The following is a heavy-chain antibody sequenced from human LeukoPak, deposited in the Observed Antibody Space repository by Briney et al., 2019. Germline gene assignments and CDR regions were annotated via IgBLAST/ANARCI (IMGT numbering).Heavy chain of an antibody. D-gene: IGHD5-12*01. J-gene: IGHJ6*03. Sequence: SVKVSCKASGGTFSFGTAGVTWVRQASGQRLEWLGGIIPLLDSPHYAPNFKGRLTITADRFSGVAYMDLSSLRSDDTAVYYCARASIVTTNGDNVYYYMDLWGTGTTVTVSS. CDR1: GGTFSFGTAG. CDR3: ARASIVTTNGDNVYYYMDL. V-gene: IGHV1-69*06. CDR2: IIPLLDSP.